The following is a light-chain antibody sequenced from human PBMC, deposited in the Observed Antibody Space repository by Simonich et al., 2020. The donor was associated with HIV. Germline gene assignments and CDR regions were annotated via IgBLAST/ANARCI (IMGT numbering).Light chain of an antibody. Sequence: DIQMTQSPSSLSASVRDRVTITCRASQSISTYLNWYQQKPGKAPKLLIYDASNLETGVPSRFSGSGSGTDFTFTISSLQPEDIATYYCQQYDNLPRYTFGQGTKLEVK. CDR2: DAS. V-gene: IGKV1-33*01. CDR1: QSISTY. J-gene: IGKJ2*01. CDR3: QQYDNLPRYT.